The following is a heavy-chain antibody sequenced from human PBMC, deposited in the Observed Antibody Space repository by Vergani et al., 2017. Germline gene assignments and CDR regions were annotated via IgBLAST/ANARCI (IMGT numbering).Heavy chain of an antibody. CDR1: GYTFSNYY. CDR3: ARGDYGILTGYRY. J-gene: IGHJ4*02. Sequence: QVQVVQSGAEVKKSGASVKVSCKTSGYTFSNYYMHWVRQAPGQGLEWMGIINPSVGHTNYAQKFQGRVTMTRDTSTSTVYMELSSRRSEDTAIYYCARGDYGILTGYRYWGQGTLVTVSA. V-gene: IGHV1-46*03. CDR2: INPSVGHT. D-gene: IGHD3-9*01.